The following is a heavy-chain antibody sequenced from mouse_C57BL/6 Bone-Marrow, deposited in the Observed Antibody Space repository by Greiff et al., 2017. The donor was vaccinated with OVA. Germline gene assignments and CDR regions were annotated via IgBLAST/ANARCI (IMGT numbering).Heavy chain of an antibody. CDR2: INPYNGGT. D-gene: IGHD3-2*02. Sequence: VHVKQSGPVLVKPGASVKMSCKASGYTFPDYYMNWVKQSHGKSLEWIGVINPYNGGTSDNQKFKGKATLTVDKSSSTAYMELNSLTSEDSAVYYCARGGRLLPWYFEVWGTGTTVTVSS. J-gene: IGHJ1*03. V-gene: IGHV1-19*01. CDR3: ARGGRLLPWYFEV. CDR1: GYTFPDYY.